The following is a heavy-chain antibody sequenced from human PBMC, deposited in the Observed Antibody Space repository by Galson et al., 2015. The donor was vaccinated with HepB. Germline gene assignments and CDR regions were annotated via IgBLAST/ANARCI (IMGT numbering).Heavy chain of an antibody. D-gene: IGHD3-3*01. CDR2: INAGNGNT. CDR1: GYTFTSYA. J-gene: IGHJ5*02. CDR3: ARSLPILTISLSPYNWFDP. V-gene: IGHV1-3*01. Sequence: SVKVSCKASGYTFTSYAMHWVRQAPGQRLEWMGWINAGNGNTKYSQKFQGRVTITRDTSASTAYMELSSLRSEDTAVYYCARSLPILTISLSPYNWFDPWGQGTLVTVSS.